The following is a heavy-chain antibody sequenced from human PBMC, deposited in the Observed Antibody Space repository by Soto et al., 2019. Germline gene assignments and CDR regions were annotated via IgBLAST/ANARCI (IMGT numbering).Heavy chain of an antibody. CDR3: AREARGGGYFDY. CDR2: ISSTVM. D-gene: IGHD2-15*01. J-gene: IGHJ4*02. Sequence: GGSLRLSCAASGFTFSSYEMNWVRQAPGKGLEWVSYISSTVMYYTDSVKGRFTISRDNARNSLYLQMNSLRAEDTAVYYCAREARGGGYFDYWGPGTQVTVSS. CDR1: GFTFSSYE. V-gene: IGHV3-48*03.